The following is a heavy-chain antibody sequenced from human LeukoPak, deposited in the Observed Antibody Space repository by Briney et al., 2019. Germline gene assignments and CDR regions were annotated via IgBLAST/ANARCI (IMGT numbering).Heavy chain of an antibody. J-gene: IGHJ4*02. CDR1: GGFFSGYF. CDR3: ARALSSGWYEGYFDY. V-gene: IGHV4-34*01. D-gene: IGHD6-19*01. Sequence: SETLSLTCDVSGGFFSGYFWSWIRQTPGKGLEWIAEVNHRGSTNYNPSLRSRFTISVDTSKNQFSLKLSSVTAADTAVYYCARALSSGWYEGYFDYWGQGTLVTVSS. CDR2: VNHRGST.